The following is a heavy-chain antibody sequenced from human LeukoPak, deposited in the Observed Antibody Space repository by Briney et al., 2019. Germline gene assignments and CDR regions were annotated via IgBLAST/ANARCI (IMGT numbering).Heavy chain of an antibody. V-gene: IGHV1-46*01. D-gene: IGHD3-10*01. Sequence: ASVKVSCKASGYTFSSYYMHWVRQASGQGLEWTGIINPSAGSTIYAQKSQGRFTMTRDTSTRTVYMELSSLRSEDTAVYYCARVPGGEGTADDYWGQGTLVSVSS. CDR2: INPSAGST. CDR1: GYTFSSYY. CDR3: ARVPGGEGTADDY. J-gene: IGHJ4*02.